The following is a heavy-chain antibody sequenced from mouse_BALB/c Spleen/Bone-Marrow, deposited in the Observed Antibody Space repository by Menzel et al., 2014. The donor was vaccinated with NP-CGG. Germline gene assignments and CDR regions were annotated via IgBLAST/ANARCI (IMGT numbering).Heavy chain of an antibody. D-gene: IGHD1-1*01. V-gene: IGHV14-3*02. CDR2: IDPANGNT. J-gene: IGHJ2*01. Sequence: LQQSGAELVKPGASVKLSCTASGFNIKDTYMHWVKQRPEQGLEWIGRIDPANGNTKYDPKFQGKATITADTSSNTAYLQLSSLTSEDTAVYYCARIYYYVRGYFDYWGQGTTLTVSS. CDR3: ARIYYYVRGYFDY. CDR1: GFNIKDTY.